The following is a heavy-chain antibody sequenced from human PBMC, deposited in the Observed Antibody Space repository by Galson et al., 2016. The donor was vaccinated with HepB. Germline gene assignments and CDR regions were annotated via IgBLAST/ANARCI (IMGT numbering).Heavy chain of an antibody. CDR3: AREYFDDSGYSAFDI. Sequence: SVKVSCKASGYTLTAYDIHWVRQATGQGLEWMGWMNPKNGDTGYAQKFQVRVTMTRDTSISTAYMELGSLRSEDTAVYYCAREYFDDSGYSAFDIWGQGIMVTVSS. D-gene: IGHD3-22*01. V-gene: IGHV1-8*01. J-gene: IGHJ3*02. CDR1: GYTLTAYD. CDR2: MNPKNGDT.